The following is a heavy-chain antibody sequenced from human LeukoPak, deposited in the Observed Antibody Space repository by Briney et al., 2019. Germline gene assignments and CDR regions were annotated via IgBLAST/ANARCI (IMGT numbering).Heavy chain of an antibody. CDR1: GFTFSSYG. D-gene: IGHD6-19*01. CDR3: AKVPTGIAVAGN. J-gene: IGHJ4*02. CDR2: IRYDGSNK. V-gene: IGHV3-30*02. Sequence: GGSLGLSCAASGFTFSSYGMHWVRQAPGKGLEWVAFIRYDGSNKYYADSVKGRFTISRDNSKNTLYLQMNSLRAEDTAVYYCAKVPTGIAVAGNWGQGTLVTVSS.